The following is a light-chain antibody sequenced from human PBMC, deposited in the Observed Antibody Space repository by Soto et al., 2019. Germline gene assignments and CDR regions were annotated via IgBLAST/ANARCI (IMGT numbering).Light chain of an antibody. J-gene: IGLJ2*01. CDR2: GVS. CDR3: SSFAGSNVV. V-gene: IGLV2-8*01. CDR1: SSDVGGYNY. Sequence: QSALTQPPSASGSPGQSVTISCTGTSSDVGGYNYVSWYQQHPGNAPKLMISGVSKRPSGVPDRFSGSKSGNTASLTVSGLQAEDEADYYCSSFAGSNVVFGGGTKLTVL.